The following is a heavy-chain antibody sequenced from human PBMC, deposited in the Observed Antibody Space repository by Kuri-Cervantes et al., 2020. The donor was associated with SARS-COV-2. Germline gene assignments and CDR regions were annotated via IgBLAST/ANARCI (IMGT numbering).Heavy chain of an antibody. CDR1: GYTFTGYY. V-gene: IGHV1-2*02. Sequence: ASVKVSCKASGYTFTGYYMHWVRQAPGQGLEWMGWINPNSGGTNYAQKFQGRVTMTRDTSISTAYMELSRLRSDDTAVYYCARDSGYDILTGYYSFDYWGQGTLVTVSS. CDR3: ARDSGYDILTGYYSFDY. CDR2: INPNSGGT. J-gene: IGHJ4*02. D-gene: IGHD3-9*01.